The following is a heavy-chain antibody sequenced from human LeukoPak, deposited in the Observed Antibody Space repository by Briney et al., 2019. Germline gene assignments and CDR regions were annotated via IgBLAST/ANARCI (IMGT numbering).Heavy chain of an antibody. Sequence: GGSLRLSCAASGFTFSSYSMNWVRQAPGKGLEWVSSISSSSSYIYYADSVKGRFAISRDNAKNSLYLQMNSLRAEDTAVYYCARGYYGSSGYYYYAFDIWGQGTMVTVSS. CDR2: ISSSSSYI. CDR1: GFTFSSYS. J-gene: IGHJ3*02. CDR3: ARGYYGSSGYYYYAFDI. V-gene: IGHV3-21*04. D-gene: IGHD3-22*01.